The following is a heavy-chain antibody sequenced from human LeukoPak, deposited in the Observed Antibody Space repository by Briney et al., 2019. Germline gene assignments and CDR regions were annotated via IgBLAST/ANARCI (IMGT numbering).Heavy chain of an antibody. J-gene: IGHJ6*03. Sequence: SETLSLTCTVSGGSISSYYWSWIRQPPGKGLEWIGYIYYSGSTNYNPSLKSRVTISVDTSKNQFSLKLSSVTAADTAVYYCARVMVVTTPAYYYYMDVWGKGTTVTVSS. V-gene: IGHV4-59*01. CDR1: GGSISSYY. CDR3: ARVMVVTTPAYYYYMDV. D-gene: IGHD4/OR15-4a*01. CDR2: IYYSGST.